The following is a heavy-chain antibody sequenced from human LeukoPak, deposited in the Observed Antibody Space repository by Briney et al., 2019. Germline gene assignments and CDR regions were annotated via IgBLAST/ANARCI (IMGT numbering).Heavy chain of an antibody. CDR1: GFIFSTYR. V-gene: IGHV3-23*01. Sequence: GGSLRLSCAASGFIFSTYRMSWVRQAPGKGLEWVSLINDSGRRTYYADSVKGRFTISRDNSKNTLYLQMISLRAEDTAVYYCAKDPPLAARPIDYWGQGTLVTVSS. J-gene: IGHJ4*02. CDR3: AKDPPLAARPIDY. D-gene: IGHD6-6*01. CDR2: INDSGRRT.